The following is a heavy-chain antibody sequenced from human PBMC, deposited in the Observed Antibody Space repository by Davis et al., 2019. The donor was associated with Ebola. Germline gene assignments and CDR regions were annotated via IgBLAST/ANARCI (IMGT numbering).Heavy chain of an antibody. CDR2: IIPIFGAA. D-gene: IGHD3-10*01. CDR1: GGTFSSYA. CDR3: ARERGGFGELLLDY. J-gene: IGHJ4*02. Sequence: SVKVSCKASGGTFSSYAISWVRQAPGQGLEWMGGIIPIFGAANYAQKFQGRVTITADESTSTAYMELSSLRSEDTAVYYCARERGGFGELLLDYWGQGTLVTVSS. V-gene: IGHV1-69*13.